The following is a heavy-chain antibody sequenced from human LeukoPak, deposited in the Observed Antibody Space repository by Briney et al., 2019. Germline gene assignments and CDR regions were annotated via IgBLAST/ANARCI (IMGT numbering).Heavy chain of an antibody. D-gene: IGHD4-17*01. V-gene: IGHV3-30*04. CDR2: ISYDGSNK. J-gene: IGHJ4*02. CDR3: ARDISPYGDYVFDY. Sequence: PGASLRLSCAASGFTFSSYAMSWVRQAPGKGLEWVAVISYDGSNKYYADSVKGRFTISRDNSKNTLYLQMNSLRAEDTAVYYCARDISPYGDYVFDYWGQGTLVTVSS. CDR1: GFTFSSYA.